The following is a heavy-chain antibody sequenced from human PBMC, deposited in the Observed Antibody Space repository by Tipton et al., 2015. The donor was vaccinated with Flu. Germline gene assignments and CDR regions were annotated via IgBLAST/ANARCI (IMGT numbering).Heavy chain of an antibody. CDR1: SGSIGSTNYF. V-gene: IGHV4-39*01. J-gene: IGHJ4*02. CDR3: ARLSYYDVDLKNFYFDY. Sequence: TLSLTCTVSSGSIGSTNYFCAWIRQPPGKGLELIGSIYPSGTTYYNPSLKSRVTISVDTSKSQFSLKVRSVTAADTAVYYCARLSYYDVDLKNFYFDYWGQGALVTVSS. D-gene: IGHD3-10*02. CDR2: IYPSGTT.